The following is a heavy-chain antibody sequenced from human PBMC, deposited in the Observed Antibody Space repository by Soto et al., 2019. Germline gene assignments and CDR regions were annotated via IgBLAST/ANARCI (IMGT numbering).Heavy chain of an antibody. CDR2: ISSTGGT. V-gene: IGHV4-31*03. CDR1: GGSISSGTYY. D-gene: IGHD3-16*01. Sequence: QVQLQESGPGLVKPSQTLSLTCTVSGGSISSGTYYWSWIRQHPGKGLVWIGYISSTGGTYYNPSLKSRLIMSVDTSKNQFSLKLSSVTAADTAVYYCAVGRQFGDFWGQGTLVTVSS. CDR3: AVGRQFGDF. J-gene: IGHJ4*02.